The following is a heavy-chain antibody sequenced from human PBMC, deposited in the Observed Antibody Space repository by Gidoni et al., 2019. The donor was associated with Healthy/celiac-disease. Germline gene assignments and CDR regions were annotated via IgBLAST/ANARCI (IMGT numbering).Heavy chain of an antibody. Sequence: QVQLVESGGGVVQPGRSLRLSCAASGFTFSSYAMHWVRQAPGKGLEWVAVISYDGSNKYYADSVKGRFTISRDNYKNTLYLQMNSLRAEDTAVYYCARDDRGYSYVPLLGYWGQGTLVTVSS. V-gene: IGHV3-30-3*01. J-gene: IGHJ4*02. CDR1: GFTFSSYA. CDR2: ISYDGSNK. D-gene: IGHD5-18*01. CDR3: ARDDRGYSYVPLLGY.